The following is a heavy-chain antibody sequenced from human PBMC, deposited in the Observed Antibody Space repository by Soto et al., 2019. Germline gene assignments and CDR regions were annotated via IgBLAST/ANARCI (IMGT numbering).Heavy chain of an antibody. CDR2: ISAYNGNT. CDR1: GYTFTSYG. J-gene: IGHJ4*02. D-gene: IGHD4-17*01. Sequence: QVQLVQSGAEVKKPGASVKVSCKASGYTFTSYGISWVRQAPGQGLEWMGWISAYNGNTNYAQKLQGTVTMTTDTATRTAYMELRSVRSDYSAVYYCARGNIYPHDYGDPFDYWGQGTLVTVSS. CDR3: ARGNIYPHDYGDPFDY. V-gene: IGHV1-18*01.